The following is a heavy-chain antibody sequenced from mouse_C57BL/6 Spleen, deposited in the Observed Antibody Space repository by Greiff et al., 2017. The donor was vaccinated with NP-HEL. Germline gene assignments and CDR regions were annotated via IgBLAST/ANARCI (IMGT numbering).Heavy chain of an antibody. CDR3: ARSGYPIDY. D-gene: IGHD3-2*02. Sequence: EVQLQQSGPGLVKPSQSLSLTCSVTGYYITSGYYWNWIRQFPGNKLEWMGYISYDGSNNYNPSLKNRISITRDPSKNQFFLKLNSVTTEDTATYYCARSGYPIDYWGQGTTLTVSS. V-gene: IGHV3-6*01. CDR2: ISYDGSN. J-gene: IGHJ2*01. CDR1: GYYITSGYY.